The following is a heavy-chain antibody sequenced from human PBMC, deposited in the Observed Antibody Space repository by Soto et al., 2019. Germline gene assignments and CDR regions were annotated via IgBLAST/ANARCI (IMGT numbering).Heavy chain of an antibody. V-gene: IGHV3-21*01. CDR2: TSSRSDI. CDR1: GFTFSTYS. J-gene: IGHJ6*02. Sequence: GGSLRLSCVGSGFTFSTYSINWVRQAPGKGLEWVSSTSSRSDIYYADSVKGRFTISRDNAKNSVSLQMNSLRAEDTAVYYCAREYTAWPLAYGLDVWGQGTTVTVSS. D-gene: IGHD2-2*02. CDR3: AREYTAWPLAYGLDV.